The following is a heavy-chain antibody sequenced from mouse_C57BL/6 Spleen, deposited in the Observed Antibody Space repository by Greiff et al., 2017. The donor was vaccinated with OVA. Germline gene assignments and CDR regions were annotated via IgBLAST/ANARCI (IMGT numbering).Heavy chain of an antibody. CDR3: ARRDDLDY. CDR1: GYTFTSYW. Sequence: VQLQQPGAELVRPGSSVKLSCKASGYTFTSYWMHWVKQRPIQGLEWIGNIDPSDSETPYNQKFKDKATLTVDKSSSTAYMQLSSLTSEDSAVYYCARRDDLDYWGQGTTLTVSS. CDR2: IDPSDSET. D-gene: IGHD2-3*01. J-gene: IGHJ2*01. V-gene: IGHV1-52*01.